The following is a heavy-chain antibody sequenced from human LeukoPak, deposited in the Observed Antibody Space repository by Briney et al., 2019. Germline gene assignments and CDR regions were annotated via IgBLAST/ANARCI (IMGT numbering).Heavy chain of an antibody. CDR1: GFTFSSYW. Sequence: GGSLRLSCAASGFTFSSYWMSWVRQAPGKGLEWVASIKKDGSEKYYVDSVKGRFTISRDNAKNSLYLQMNSLRAEDTAVYYCARDLYRIVVVPHYFDYWGQGTLVTVSS. V-gene: IGHV3-7*01. J-gene: IGHJ4*02. CDR3: ARDLYRIVVVPHYFDY. D-gene: IGHD3-22*01. CDR2: IKKDGSEK.